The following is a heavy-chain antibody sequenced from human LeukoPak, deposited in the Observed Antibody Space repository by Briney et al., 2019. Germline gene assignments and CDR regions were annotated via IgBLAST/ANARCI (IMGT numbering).Heavy chain of an antibody. CDR1: GDSISRSDSY. CDR2: IYYSGRT. Sequence: PSETLSLTCSVSGDSISRSDSYWDWIRQPPGKGLEWIGTIYYSGRTYYSPSLNSRVTMSVDTSSNQFSLNLRSVTAADTAVYYCARRHYYDGSGYLEWGQGTLLSVSS. J-gene: IGHJ1*01. V-gene: IGHV4-39*01. CDR3: ARRHYYDGSGYLE. D-gene: IGHD3-22*01.